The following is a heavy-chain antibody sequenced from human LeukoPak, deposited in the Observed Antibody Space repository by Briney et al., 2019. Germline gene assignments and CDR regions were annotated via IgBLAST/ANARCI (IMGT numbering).Heavy chain of an antibody. V-gene: IGHV4-31*03. J-gene: IGHJ4*02. CDR1: GGSISSGGYY. CDR2: IYYGGST. Sequence: SQTLSLTCTVSGGSISSGGYYWSWIRQHPGKGLEWIGYIYYGGSTYYNPSLKSRFTISVDTSKNQFSLKLSSVTAADTAVYYCARVRLGRVVPAAIVDYWGQGTLVTVSS. D-gene: IGHD2-2*01. CDR3: ARVRLGRVVPAAIVDY.